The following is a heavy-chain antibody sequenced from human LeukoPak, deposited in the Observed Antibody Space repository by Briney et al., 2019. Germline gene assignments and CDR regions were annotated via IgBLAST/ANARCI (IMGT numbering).Heavy chain of an antibody. CDR2: IYHSGST. V-gene: IGHV4-31*03. CDR1: GGSISSGGSY. Sequence: PSETLSLTCTVSGGSISSGGSYWSWIRQHPAKGLEWIGYIYHSGSTYYNPSLESRVTISVDTSKNQFSLKLSSVTAADTAVYYCARRSGYYSGYDYWGPGTLVTVSS. J-gene: IGHJ4*02. CDR3: ARRSGYYSGYDY. D-gene: IGHD3-22*01.